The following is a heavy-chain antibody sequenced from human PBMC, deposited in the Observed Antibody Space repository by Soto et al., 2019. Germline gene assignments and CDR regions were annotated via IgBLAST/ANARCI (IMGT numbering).Heavy chain of an antibody. V-gene: IGHV4-61*01. J-gene: IGHJ5*02. CDR1: GGSVSSGSYY. Sequence: SETLSLTCTVSGGSVSSGSYYWSWIRQPPGKGLEWIGYIYYSGSTNYNPSLKSRVTISVDTSKNQFSLKLSSVTAADTAVYYCAKEDVVVAARFDPCGQGPLVTVSS. CDR2: IYYSGST. CDR3: AKEDVVVAARFDP. D-gene: IGHD2-15*01.